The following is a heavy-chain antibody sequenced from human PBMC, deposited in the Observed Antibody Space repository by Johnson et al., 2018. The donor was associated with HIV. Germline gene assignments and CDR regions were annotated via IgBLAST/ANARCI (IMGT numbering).Heavy chain of an antibody. CDR3: ARWVMVRGREGFDV. Sequence: VQLVESGGGLVQPGGSLRLSCAASGFTFSSYWMSWVRQAPGKGLEWVANLKQDGSEKYYVDSVKGRFTISRDNSKSTLYLQMNSLRAEDTAVYYCARWVMVRGREGFDVWGQGTMVTVSS. V-gene: IGHV3-7*05. D-gene: IGHD3-10*01. CDR2: LKQDGSEK. J-gene: IGHJ3*01. CDR1: GFTFSSYW.